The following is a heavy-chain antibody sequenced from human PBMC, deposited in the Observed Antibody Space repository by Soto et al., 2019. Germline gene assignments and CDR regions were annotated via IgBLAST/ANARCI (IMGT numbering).Heavy chain of an antibody. D-gene: IGHD3-3*01. Sequence: QVQLVQSGAEVKKPGSSVKVSCKASGGTFSSYVISWVRQAPGQGLEWMGGITPMFGTPRYAQNFQGRVTLTADESTSTAYMELSRLRSEDTAVYYCARDRGLRYYDFWSGFLFYGMDVWCQGTTVTVSS. CDR1: GGTFSSYV. J-gene: IGHJ6*02. CDR3: ARDRGLRYYDFWSGFLFYGMDV. CDR2: ITPMFGTP. V-gene: IGHV1-69*01.